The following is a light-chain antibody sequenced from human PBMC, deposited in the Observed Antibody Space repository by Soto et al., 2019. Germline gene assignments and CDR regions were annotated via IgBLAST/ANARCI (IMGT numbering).Light chain of an antibody. J-gene: IGKJ2*01. CDR1: QSVSTN. CDR3: QQYNNWPYT. Sequence: EIVMTQSPDTLSVSPGERATLCCRASQSVSTNLAWYQQKPCQAPRLLIYGASTRATGIPARFSGSGSGTEFTLTISSLQSEDFAVYHCQQYNNWPYTFGQGTKLEIK. CDR2: GAS. V-gene: IGKV3-15*01.